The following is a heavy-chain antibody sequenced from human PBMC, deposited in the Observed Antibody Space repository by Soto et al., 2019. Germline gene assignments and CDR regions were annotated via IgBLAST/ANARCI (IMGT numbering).Heavy chain of an antibody. J-gene: IGHJ2*01. V-gene: IGHV3-23*01. D-gene: IGHD3-10*01. CDR2: ISGGGDAP. Sequence: EVQLLESGGGLVQPGGSLRLSCAGSGFTFINYAMNWVRQAPGKGLEWVSTISGGGDAPFFADSVRGRFTISRDNXXXXXXXXXXXXGVDDTAVYFCARKVPGSTSRPDYWYFDLWGRGTLVTVSS. CDR1: GFTFINYA. CDR3: ARKVPGSTSRPDYWYFDL.